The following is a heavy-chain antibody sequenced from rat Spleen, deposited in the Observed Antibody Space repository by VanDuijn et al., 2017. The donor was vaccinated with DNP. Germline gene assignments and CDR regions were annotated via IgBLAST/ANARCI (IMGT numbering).Heavy chain of an antibody. CDR1: GFTFSSYG. J-gene: IGHJ2*01. Sequence: EVQLVESGGGLVQPGRSLKLSCAASGFTFSSYGMAWVRQAPTKGLEWVASIPNGGGSSFYRDSVKGRFTVSRDNRKSILYLQMDSLRSEDTATYYCTKRWYGSFDYWGQGVMVTI. CDR3: TKRWYGSFDY. V-gene: IGHV5S13*01. D-gene: IGHD1-11*01. CDR2: IPNGGGSS.